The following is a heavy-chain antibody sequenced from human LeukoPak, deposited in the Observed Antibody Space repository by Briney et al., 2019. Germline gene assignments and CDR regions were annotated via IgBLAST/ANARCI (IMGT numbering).Heavy chain of an antibody. J-gene: IGHJ3*02. D-gene: IGHD1-26*01. CDR1: GFTFSSYW. CDR3: ARYSGNYRAFDI. V-gene: IGHV3-7*05. CDR2: IKQDGSEK. Sequence: GGSLRLSCAASGFTFSSYWMSWVRQGPGKGLECLANIKQDGSEKYYVDSVKGRFTISRDNPKNSLYLQMNSLRAEDTAVYYCARYSGNYRAFDIWGQGTMVTVSS.